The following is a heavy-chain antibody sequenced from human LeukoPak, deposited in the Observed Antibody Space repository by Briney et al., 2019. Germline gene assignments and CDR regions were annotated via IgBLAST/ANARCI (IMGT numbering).Heavy chain of an antibody. CDR2: ISAYNGNT. Sequence: GASVKVSCKASGYTFISYGISWVRQAPGQGLEWMGWISAYNGNTNYAQILQGRVTLTTDTSTSTAYMELRSLRSDDTAVYYCARDRGDHGDYWGQGTLVTVSS. V-gene: IGHV1-18*01. CDR1: GYTFISYG. J-gene: IGHJ4*02. CDR3: ARDRGDHGDY. D-gene: IGHD2-21*02.